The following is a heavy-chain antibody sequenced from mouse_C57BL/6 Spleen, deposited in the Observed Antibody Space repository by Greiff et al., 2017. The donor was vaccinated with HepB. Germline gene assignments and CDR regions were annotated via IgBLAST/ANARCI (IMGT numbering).Heavy chain of an antibody. J-gene: IGHJ4*01. V-gene: IGHV1-59*01. D-gene: IGHD1-1*01. CDR1: GYTFTSYW. Sequence: QVQLKQPGAELVRPGTSVKLSCKASGYTFTSYWMHWVKQRPGQGLEWIGVIDPSDSYTNYNQKFKGKATLTVDTSSSTAYMQLSSLTSEDSAVYYCARNYGSSYVEDYYAMDYWGQGTSVTVSS. CDR2: IDPSDSYT. CDR3: ARNYGSSYVEDYYAMDY.